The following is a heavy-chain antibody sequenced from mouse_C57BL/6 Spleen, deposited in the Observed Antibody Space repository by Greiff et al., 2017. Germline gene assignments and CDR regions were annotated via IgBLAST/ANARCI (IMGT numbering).Heavy chain of an antibody. CDR1: GYTFTSYW. J-gene: IGHJ1*03. Sequence: VQLQQPGAELVMPGASVKLSCKASGYTFTSYWMHWVKQRPGQGLEWIGEIDPSDSYTNYNQKFKGKSTLTVDKSSSTAYMQLSSLTSADSAVYYCARQLRPRYFDVWGTGTTVTVSS. CDR3: ARQLRPRYFDV. D-gene: IGHD3-2*02. V-gene: IGHV1-69*01. CDR2: IDPSDSYT.